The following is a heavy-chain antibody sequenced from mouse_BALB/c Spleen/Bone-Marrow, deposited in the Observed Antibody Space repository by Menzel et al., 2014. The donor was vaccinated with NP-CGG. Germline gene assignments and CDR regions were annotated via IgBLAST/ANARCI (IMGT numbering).Heavy chain of an antibody. CDR3: ARRVWSRGGDY. CDR1: GFTFSSYT. V-gene: IGHV5-12-2*01. D-gene: IGHD2-10*02. J-gene: IGHJ4*01. CDR2: ISNGGGST. Sequence: EVKLMESGGGLVQPGGSLKLSCAASGFTFSSYTMSWVRQTPEKRLEWVAYISNGGGSTYYPDTVKGQFTISRDNAKNTLYLQMSSLKSEDTAMYYCARRVWSRGGDYWGQGTSVTVSS.